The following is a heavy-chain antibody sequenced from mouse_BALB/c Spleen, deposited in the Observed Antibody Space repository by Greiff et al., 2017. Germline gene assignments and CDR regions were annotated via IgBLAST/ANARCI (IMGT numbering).Heavy chain of an antibody. CDR3: ARGRYYFDY. J-gene: IGHJ2*01. CDR2: ISSGGSYT. Sequence: EVKLVESGGGLVKPGGSLKLSCAASGFTFSSYAMSWVRQSPEKRLEWVAEISSGGSYTYYPDTVTGRFTISRDNAKNTLYLEMSSLRSEDTAMYYCARGRYYFDYWGQGTTLTVSS. CDR1: GFTFSSYA. V-gene: IGHV5-9-4*01. D-gene: IGHD1-1*01.